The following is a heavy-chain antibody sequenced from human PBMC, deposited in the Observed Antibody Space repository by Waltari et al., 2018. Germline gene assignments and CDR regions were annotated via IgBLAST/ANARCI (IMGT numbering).Heavy chain of an antibody. D-gene: IGHD4-17*01. J-gene: IGHJ4*02. CDR1: GLTFSSYA. CDR3: AKEGDYAYYFDD. CDR2: ISYDGSMK. Sequence: QVQVVQSGGGVVQPGRSLRLSCAVSGLTFSSYAMHWVRQAPGKGLEWVAVISYDGSMKYYSDSVKGRFSISRDNSKNTVYLQMNSLRGEDTAVYYCAKEGDYAYYFDDWGQGTLVTVSS. V-gene: IGHV3-30*18.